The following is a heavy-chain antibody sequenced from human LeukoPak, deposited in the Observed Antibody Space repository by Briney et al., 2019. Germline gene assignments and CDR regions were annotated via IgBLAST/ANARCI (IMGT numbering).Heavy chain of an antibody. V-gene: IGHV3-7*01. CDR2: IKQDGSQK. J-gene: IGHJ5*02. D-gene: IGHD3-3*01. CDR3: AKSMSHVLRFLEWYIT. CDR1: GFTFSSCW. Sequence: GGSLRLSCAASGFTFSSCWMTWVRQAPGKGLKWVANIKQDGSQKYYVDSVKGRLTISRDNAKNSVYLQVNSLRVEDTAVYYCAKSMSHVLRFLEWYITWGQGTLVTVSS.